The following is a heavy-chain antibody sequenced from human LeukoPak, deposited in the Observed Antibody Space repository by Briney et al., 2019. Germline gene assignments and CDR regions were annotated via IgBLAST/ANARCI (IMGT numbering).Heavy chain of an antibody. CDR1: GFTFSSFA. V-gene: IGHV3-23*01. J-gene: IGHJ4*02. CDR2: LSGGGATT. CDR3: AKSTGYSTTGRDFDS. D-gene: IGHD6-13*01. Sequence: GGSLSLNCAASGFTFSSFAMSWVRQAPGKGLEWVIDLSGGGATTVYADSVKGRFTISRDNSKNTLYLQLSSLRAEDTAVYYCAKSTGYSTTGRDFDSWGRGTLVTVSS.